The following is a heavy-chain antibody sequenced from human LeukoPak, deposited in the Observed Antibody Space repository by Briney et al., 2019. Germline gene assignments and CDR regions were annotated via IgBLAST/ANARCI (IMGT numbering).Heavy chain of an antibody. V-gene: IGHV3-30*04. D-gene: IGHD1-26*01. J-gene: IGHJ4*02. CDR3: ARAPAQESGASMGH. Sequence: GGSLRLSCAASGFTFSSYAMHWVLQAPGKGLEWVAVISYDGSNKYYADSVKGRFTISRDNSENTLYLQMNSLRAEDTAVCYCARAPAQESGASMGHWGQGTLVTVSS. CDR2: ISYDGSNK. CDR1: GFTFSSYA.